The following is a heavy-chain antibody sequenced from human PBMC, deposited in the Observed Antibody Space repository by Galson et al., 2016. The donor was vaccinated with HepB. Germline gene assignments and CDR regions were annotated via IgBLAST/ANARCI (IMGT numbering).Heavy chain of an antibody. J-gene: IGHJ6*03. D-gene: IGHD5-12*01. CDR1: GYTFNNYG. CDR2: ISVYNGNR. CDR3: AKVASSYYYYFMDV. Sequence: KVSCKASGYTFNNYGITWVRQAPGQGLEWMGWISVYNGNRNYAENFQGRVTMTTDRSASTAYMELRSLTSDDTAVYFCAKVASSYYYYFMDVWGQGTTVTVSS. V-gene: IGHV1-18*04.